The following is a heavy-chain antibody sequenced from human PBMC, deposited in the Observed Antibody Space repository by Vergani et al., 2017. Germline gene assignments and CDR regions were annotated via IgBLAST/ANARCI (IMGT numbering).Heavy chain of an antibody. D-gene: IGHD3-9*01. J-gene: IGHJ5*02. Sequence: QVQLQGSGPGLVKPSQTLSLTCTVSGGSISSGDYYWSWIRQPPGKGLEWIGYIHYTGSTYYNPSLKSRLTISVDTSKNQFSLRLSSVTAADTAVYDCARDGRPGIYDVLTGYYSCWFDPWGQGTLVTVSS. V-gene: IGHV4-30-4*08. CDR3: ARDGRPGIYDVLTGYYSCWFDP. CDR1: GGSISSGDYY. CDR2: IHYTGST.